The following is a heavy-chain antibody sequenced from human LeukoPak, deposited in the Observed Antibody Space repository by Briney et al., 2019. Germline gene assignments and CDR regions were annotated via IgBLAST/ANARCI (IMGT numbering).Heavy chain of an antibody. Sequence: GGSLRLSCAASGFTFRNAWMSWVRQAPGKGLEWVGRIKSKTDGGTTDYAAPVKGRFTISRDDSKNTLYLQMNSLKTEDTAVYYCTTDFYYDSSGLDYWGQGTLVTVSS. CDR1: GFTFRNAW. CDR3: TTDFYYDSSGLDY. CDR2: IKSKTDGGTT. V-gene: IGHV3-15*01. J-gene: IGHJ4*02. D-gene: IGHD3-22*01.